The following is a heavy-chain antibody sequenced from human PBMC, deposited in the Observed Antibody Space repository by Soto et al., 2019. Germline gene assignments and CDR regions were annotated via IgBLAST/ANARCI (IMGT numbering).Heavy chain of an antibody. CDR1: GYTFTGYY. D-gene: IGHD3-3*01. J-gene: IGHJ6*02. V-gene: IGHV1-2*04. CDR3: ARCRYYDFWSGDYYYYYGMDV. CDR2: INPNSGGT. Sequence: ASVKVSCKASGYTFTGYYMHWVRQAPGQGLERMGWINPNSGGTNYAQNFQGWVTMTRDTSISTAYMELSRLRSDDTAVYYCARCRYYDFWSGDYYYYYGMDVWGQGTTVTVSS.